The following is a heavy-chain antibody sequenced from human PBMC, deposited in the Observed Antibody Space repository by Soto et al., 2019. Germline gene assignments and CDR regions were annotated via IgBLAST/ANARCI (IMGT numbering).Heavy chain of an antibody. CDR2: IYYSGST. CDR3: ASEGDDSSGYYQDY. J-gene: IGHJ4*02. V-gene: IGHV4-39*01. CDR1: GGSISSSSYY. D-gene: IGHD3-22*01. Sequence: SETLSLTCTVSGGSISSSSYYWGWIRQPPGKGLEWIGSIYYSGSTYYNPSLKSGFTISVDTSKNQFSLKLSFGTAADTAVYYCASEGDDSSGYYQDYWGQGTLVTVSS.